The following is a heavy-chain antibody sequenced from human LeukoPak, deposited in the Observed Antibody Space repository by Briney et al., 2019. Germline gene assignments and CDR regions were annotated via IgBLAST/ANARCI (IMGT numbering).Heavy chain of an antibody. J-gene: IGHJ4*02. Sequence: PSETLSLTCTVSGGSISSSSYYWGWIRQPPGKGLEWIGSIYYSGSTYYNPSLKSRATISVDTSKNQFSLKLSSVTAADTAVYYCARDPFYYDSSGYEGYWGQGTLVTVSS. CDR3: ARDPFYYDSSGYEGY. CDR1: GGSISSSSYY. V-gene: IGHV4-39*07. D-gene: IGHD3-22*01. CDR2: IYYSGST.